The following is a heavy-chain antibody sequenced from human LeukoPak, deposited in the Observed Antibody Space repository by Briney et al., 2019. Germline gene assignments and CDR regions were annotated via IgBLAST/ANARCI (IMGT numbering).Heavy chain of an antibody. CDR1: GFTFSNAW. CDR2: IKSKTDGGTT. CDR3: ARDNPTGVGVSMDV. J-gene: IGHJ6*03. V-gene: IGHV3-15*01. Sequence: PGGSLRLSCAASGFTFSNAWMSWVRQAPGKGLEWVGRIKSKTDGGTTDYAAPVKGRFTISRDDSKNTLYLQMNSLKTEDTAVYYCARDNPTGVGVSMDVWGKGTTVTVSS. D-gene: IGHD1-1*01.